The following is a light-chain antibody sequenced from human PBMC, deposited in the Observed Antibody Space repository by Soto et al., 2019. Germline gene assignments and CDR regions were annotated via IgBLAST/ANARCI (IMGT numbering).Light chain of an antibody. CDR2: AAS. CDR1: QSISSSY. CDR3: QQYGSSSYT. Sequence: EIVLTQSPGTLSLSPGERATLSCRASQSISSSYLAWYQQKPGQAPRLLIYAASSRATGIPDRCSGSGSGTDFTLTISRLEPEAFAVYYCQQYGSSSYTFGQGNQLEIK. V-gene: IGKV3-20*01. J-gene: IGKJ2*01.